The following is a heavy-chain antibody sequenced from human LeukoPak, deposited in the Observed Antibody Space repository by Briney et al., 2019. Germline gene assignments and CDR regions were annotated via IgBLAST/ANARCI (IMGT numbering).Heavy chain of an antibody. J-gene: IGHJ4*02. CDR2: INHSGST. D-gene: IGHD3-22*01. CDR3: ASIRRAGAYYHDSSAQGDY. V-gene: IGHV4-4*02. CDR1: GGSVNNDRW. Sequence: SETLSLTCAVSGGSVNNDRWWNWVRHPPGKGLEWIGEINHSGSTNYNPSLKSRVTISVDTSKNQFTLKLSSATAADTAVYYCASIRRAGAYYHDSSAQGDYWGQGTLVTVSS.